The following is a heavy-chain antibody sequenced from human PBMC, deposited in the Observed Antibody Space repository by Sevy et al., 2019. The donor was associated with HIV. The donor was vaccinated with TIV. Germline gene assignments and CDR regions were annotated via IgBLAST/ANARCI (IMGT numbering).Heavy chain of an antibody. CDR1: GLNFNDYT. CDR2: MYFDGNNI. Sequence: GGSLRLSCEASGLNFNDYTMHWVRQAPGKGLEWVAFMYFDGNNINYADSVKGRFTISRDGSKNILYLQMNSLRTEDAAVYDCAKLLSWADREFTDHWGQGTLVTVSS. V-gene: IGHV3-30*02. CDR3: AKLLSWADREFTDH. J-gene: IGHJ4*02. D-gene: IGHD3-10*01.